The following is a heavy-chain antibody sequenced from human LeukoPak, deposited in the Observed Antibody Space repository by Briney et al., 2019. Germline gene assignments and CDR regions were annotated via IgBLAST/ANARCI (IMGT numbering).Heavy chain of an antibody. CDR1: GYTFSSYT. V-gene: IGHV7-4-1*02. J-gene: IGHJ4*02. CDR3: ARQYSGFDSLCFDS. Sequence: ASVKVSCKASGYTFSSYTLSWLRQAPGQGLEWMGWINTYTGTPTYAQGFTGRFVFSLDSSVSTAYLQISGLKAEDIAVYYCARQYSGFDSLCFDSWGQGTLVTVSS. D-gene: IGHD5-12*01. CDR2: INTYTGTP.